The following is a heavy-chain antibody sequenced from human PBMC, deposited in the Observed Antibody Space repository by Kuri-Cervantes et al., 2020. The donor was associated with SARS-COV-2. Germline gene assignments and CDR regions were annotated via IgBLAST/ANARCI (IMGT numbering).Heavy chain of an antibody. CDR1: GYSISSGYY. V-gene: IGHV4-38-2*01. CDR2: IYHSGST. D-gene: IGHD3-22*01. CDR3: ARVVTNPLDYDSSGSTFDP. J-gene: IGHJ5*02. Sequence: GSLRLSCAVSGYSISSGYYWGWIRQPPGKGLEWIGSIYHSGSTYYNPSLKSRVTISVDTSKNQFSLKLSSVTAADTAVHYCARVVTNPLDYDSSGSTFDPWGQGTLVTVSS.